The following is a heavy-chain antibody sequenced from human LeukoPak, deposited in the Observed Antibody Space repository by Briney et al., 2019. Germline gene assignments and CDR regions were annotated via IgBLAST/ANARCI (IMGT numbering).Heavy chain of an antibody. V-gene: IGHV3-13*01. CDR1: GFTFSNYD. Sequence: GGSLRLSCAASGFTFSNYDMHWVRQAAGKGLEWVSGIGTAGDTYYPGSVKGRFTISRENAKNSLYLQMNSLSAGDTAVYYCASSPAYSGSWYAIDNWGQGTLVTVSS. J-gene: IGHJ4*02. D-gene: IGHD6-13*01. CDR3: ASSPAYSGSWYAIDN. CDR2: IGTAGDT.